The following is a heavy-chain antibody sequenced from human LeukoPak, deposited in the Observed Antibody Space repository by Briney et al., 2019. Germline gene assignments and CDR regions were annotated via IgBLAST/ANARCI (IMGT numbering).Heavy chain of an antibody. V-gene: IGHV5-51*01. CDR2: IYPGDSDS. CDR3: ARLYYYDSSDYQSPGDVFDI. J-gene: IGHJ3*02. D-gene: IGHD3-22*01. Sequence: GESLKISCKGSGYTFTTYWIGWVRQMPGKGLEWMGIIYPGDSDSRYSPSFQGQVTISADKSISTAYLQWSSLKASDTAMYYCARLYYYDSSDYQSPGDVFDIWGQGTMVTVSS. CDR1: GYTFTTYW.